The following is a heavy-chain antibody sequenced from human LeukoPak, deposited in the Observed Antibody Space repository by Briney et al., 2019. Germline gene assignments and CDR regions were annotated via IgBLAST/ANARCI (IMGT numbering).Heavy chain of an antibody. CDR2: ISYDGSNK. CDR3: ARARPFDY. Sequence: GGSLRLSCAASGFTFSSYGMHWVRQAPGKGLEWVAVISYDGSNKYYADSVKGRFTISRDNSKNTLYLQMNSLGAEDTAVYYCARARPFDYWGQGTLVTVSS. V-gene: IGHV3-30*03. CDR1: GFTFSSYG. J-gene: IGHJ4*02.